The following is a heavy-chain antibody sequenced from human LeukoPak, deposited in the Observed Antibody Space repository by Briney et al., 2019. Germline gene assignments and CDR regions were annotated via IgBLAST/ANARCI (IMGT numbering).Heavy chain of an antibody. CDR2: IDSGGTT. Sequence: GGSLRLSCAASGSNVTYNYMTWVRQAPGKGLEWVSLIDSGGTTYYADSLKGRFTISRHTSNNTLFLQMNTLRPEDTAVYYCARTSNYYDMDVWGQGTTVTVSS. CDR1: GSNVTYNY. J-gene: IGHJ6*02. CDR3: ARTSNYYDMDV. V-gene: IGHV3-53*04.